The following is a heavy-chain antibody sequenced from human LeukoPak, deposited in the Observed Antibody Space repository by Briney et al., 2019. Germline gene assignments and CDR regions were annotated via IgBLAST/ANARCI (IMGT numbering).Heavy chain of an antibody. Sequence: GGSLRLSCAASGFTFSSYAMSWVRQAPGKGLEWVSAISGSGGSTYYADSVKGRFTISRDNAKNSLYLQMNSLRAEDTAVYYCARYCSGGSCYTQRVYYYYGMDVWGQGTTVTVSS. CDR1: GFTFSSYA. J-gene: IGHJ6*02. V-gene: IGHV3-23*01. CDR2: ISGSGGST. CDR3: ARYCSGGSCYTQRVYYYYGMDV. D-gene: IGHD2-15*01.